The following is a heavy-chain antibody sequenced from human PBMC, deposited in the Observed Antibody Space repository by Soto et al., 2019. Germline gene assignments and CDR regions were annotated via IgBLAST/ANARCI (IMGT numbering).Heavy chain of an antibody. CDR2: TSYTGNT. V-gene: IGHV4-59*01. D-gene: IGHD1-1*01. J-gene: IGHJ5*02. CDR3: ARDMHAGFTHDFEP. Sequence: SETLSLTSIVYGGSITSYHWSWIRQFPQTRLKWIAYTSYTGNTNYTPSFQSRVTISIDTSKNQLSLKRTSMGAAYTAVYYCARDMHAGFTHDFEPWGKGTLVTVSS. CDR1: GGSITSYH.